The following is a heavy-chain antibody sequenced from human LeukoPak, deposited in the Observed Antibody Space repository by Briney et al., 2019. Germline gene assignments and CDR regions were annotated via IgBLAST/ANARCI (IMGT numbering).Heavy chain of an antibody. V-gene: IGHV5-51*01. Sequence: PGESLKISCKGSGYSFTSYWIGWVRQMPGKGLEWMGIIYPGDSDTRYSPSFQGQVTISADKSISTAYLQWSSLKASDTAMYYCARLFPPPSFGGQYYYYYMDVWGKGTTVTVSS. D-gene: IGHD3-3*01. CDR1: GYSFTSYW. CDR2: IYPGDSDT. CDR3: ARLFPPPSFGGQYYYYYMDV. J-gene: IGHJ6*03.